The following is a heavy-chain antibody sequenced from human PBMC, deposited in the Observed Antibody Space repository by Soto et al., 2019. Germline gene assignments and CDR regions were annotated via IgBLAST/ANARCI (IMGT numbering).Heavy chain of an antibody. Sequence: QVQLVESGGGVVQPGRSLRLSCAASGFTFSSYAMHWVRQAPGKGLEWVAVISYDGSNEYYADSVKGRFTISRDNSKNTLYLQMNSLRAEDTAVYYCARTGGHSSGYYPFDYWGQGTLVTVSS. V-gene: IGHV3-30-3*01. CDR2: ISYDGSNE. D-gene: IGHD3-22*01. J-gene: IGHJ4*02. CDR1: GFTFSSYA. CDR3: ARTGGHSSGYYPFDY.